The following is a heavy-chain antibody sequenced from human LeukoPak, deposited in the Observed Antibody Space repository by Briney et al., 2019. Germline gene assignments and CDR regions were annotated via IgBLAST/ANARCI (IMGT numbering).Heavy chain of an antibody. J-gene: IGHJ4*02. Sequence: SVKVSCKASGGTFSSYAISWVRQAPGQGLEWMGRIIPILGIANYAQKFQGRVTITADKSTSTAYMELSSLRSEDTAVYYCARVVQSRSYHDDYWGQGTLVTVSS. CDR2: IIPILGIA. V-gene: IGHV1-69*04. CDR1: GGTFSSYA. CDR3: ARVVQSRSYHDDY. D-gene: IGHD1-26*01.